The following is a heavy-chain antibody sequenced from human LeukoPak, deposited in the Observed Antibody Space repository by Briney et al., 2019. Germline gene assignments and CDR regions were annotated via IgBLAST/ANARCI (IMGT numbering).Heavy chain of an antibody. D-gene: IGHD5-24*01. Sequence: GGSLRLSCEGSGINFSDYTMNWVRQAPGKGLEWVSSISSRNSFIHYADSVKGRFTISRDNAKNSLYLQMDSLRAEDTAVYYCTRAQFRYWGQGTLVTVSS. CDR3: TRAQFRY. V-gene: IGHV3-21*01. CDR1: GINFSDYT. J-gene: IGHJ4*02. CDR2: ISSRNSFI.